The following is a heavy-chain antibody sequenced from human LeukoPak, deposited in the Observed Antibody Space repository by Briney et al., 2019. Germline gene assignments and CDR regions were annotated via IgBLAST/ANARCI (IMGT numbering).Heavy chain of an antibody. CDR3: ARDRHYYGSGSYRQRFDY. J-gene: IGHJ4*02. D-gene: IGHD3-10*01. CDR2: ISSSGSTI. CDR1: GFTFSDYY. Sequence: GGSLRLSCAASGFTFSDYYMSWLRQAPGKGLEWVSYISSSGSTIYYADSVKGRFTISRDNAKNSLYLQMNSLRAEDTAVYYCARDRHYYGSGSYRQRFDYWGQGTLVTVSS. V-gene: IGHV3-11*01.